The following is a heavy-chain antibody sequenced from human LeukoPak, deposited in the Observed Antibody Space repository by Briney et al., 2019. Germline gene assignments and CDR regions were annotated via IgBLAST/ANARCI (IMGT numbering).Heavy chain of an antibody. D-gene: IGHD6-6*01. Sequence: SETLSLTCAVYGGSFSGYYWSWIRQPPGKGLEWIGEINHSGSTNYNPSLKSRITMSQDTSKNQFSLNLTSVTAADAAMYFCARGGPSSKYFDYWGQGTLVTVSS. J-gene: IGHJ4*02. CDR1: GGSFSGYY. V-gene: IGHV4-34*01. CDR2: INHSGST. CDR3: ARGGPSSKYFDY.